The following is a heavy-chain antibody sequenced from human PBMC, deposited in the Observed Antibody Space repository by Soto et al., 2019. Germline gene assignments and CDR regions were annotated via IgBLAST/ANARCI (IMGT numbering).Heavy chain of an antibody. Sequence: QVQLQQSGPGLVKPSQTLSLTCGISGDSVSSNSVGWHWIRRSPSRGLEWLGRTYFRSKWYTDYEVSVKSRITINPDTSKNHFSLQLNSVTPEDTAVYSFSRSSTWAFDYWDQGTLVTGSS. CDR2: TYFRSKWYT. V-gene: IGHV6-1*01. CDR1: GDSVSSNSVG. CDR3: SRSSTWAFDY. D-gene: IGHD6-13*01. J-gene: IGHJ4*02.